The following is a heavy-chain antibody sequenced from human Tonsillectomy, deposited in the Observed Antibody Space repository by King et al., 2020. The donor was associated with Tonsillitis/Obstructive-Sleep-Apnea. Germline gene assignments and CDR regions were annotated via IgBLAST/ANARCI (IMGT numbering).Heavy chain of an antibody. V-gene: IGHV3-23*04. J-gene: IGHJ4*02. D-gene: IGHD2-2*02. CDR2: ISGSGGIT. Sequence: VQLVESGGGLVQPGGSLRLSCAASGFTFSSYAMSWVRQAPGKGLEWVSAISGSGGITYYADPVKGRFTIARDNSKNTLYLPMNSLRAEDTAVYYCAKVESPIVVVPAAIRGYFDNWGWGTLVSVSS. CDR1: GFTFSSYA. CDR3: AKVESPIVVVPAAIRGYFDN.